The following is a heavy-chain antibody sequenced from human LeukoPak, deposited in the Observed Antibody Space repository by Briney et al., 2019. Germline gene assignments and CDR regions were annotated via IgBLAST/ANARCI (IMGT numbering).Heavy chain of an antibody. CDR3: ARMRNIPAADRAGNFDY. V-gene: IGHV3-66*01. CDR2: IYSGGST. J-gene: IGHJ4*02. D-gene: IGHD6-13*01. CDR1: GFTVSGNY. Sequence: GGSLRLSCAASGFTVSGNYMNWVRQAPGKGLEWVSLIYSGGSTDYTDSVKGRFSISRDNSKNTLYLQMNSLSAEDTAVYYCARMRNIPAADRAGNFDYWGQGTLVTVSS.